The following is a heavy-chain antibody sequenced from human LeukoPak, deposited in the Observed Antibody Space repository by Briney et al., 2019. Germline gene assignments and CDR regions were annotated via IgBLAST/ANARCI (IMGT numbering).Heavy chain of an antibody. Sequence: SETLSHTCTVSGGSISSSSYYWGWIRQPPGKGLEWIGSIYYSGSTYYNPSLKSRVTISVDTSKNQFSLKLSSVTAADTAVYYCARPRGEDFWTVMGAFDIWGQGTMVTVSS. CDR1: GGSISSSSYY. V-gene: IGHV4-39*01. CDR2: IYYSGST. J-gene: IGHJ3*02. D-gene: IGHD3/OR15-3a*01. CDR3: ARPRGEDFWTVMGAFDI.